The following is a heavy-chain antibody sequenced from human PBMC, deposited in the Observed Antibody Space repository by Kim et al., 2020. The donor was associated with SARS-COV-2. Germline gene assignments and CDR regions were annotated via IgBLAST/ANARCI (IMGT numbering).Heavy chain of an antibody. J-gene: IGHJ5*02. Sequence: GGSLRLSCAASGFTFSSYGMHWVRQAPGKGLEWVAVISYDGSNKYYADSVKGRFTISRDNSKNTLYLQMNSLRAEDTAVYYCAKDGSYSSSSWWFDPWGQGTLVTVSS. CDR2: ISYDGSNK. D-gene: IGHD6-6*01. CDR1: GFTFSSYG. CDR3: AKDGSYSSSSWWFDP. V-gene: IGHV3-30*18.